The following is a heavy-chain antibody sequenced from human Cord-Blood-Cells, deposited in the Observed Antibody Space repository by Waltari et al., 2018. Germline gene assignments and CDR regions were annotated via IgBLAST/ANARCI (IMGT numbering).Heavy chain of an antibody. CDR3: ASHYGDYWYCDL. V-gene: IGHV3-53*01. Sequence: EVQLVESGGGLIQPGGSLRLSCAASGFTVSSNYMSWVRQAPGRGLEWVSVGYSGGSTYYADSVTGRFTIARDNSKTRLELQRNSLRAEDTAVYYWASHYGDYWYCDLWGRGTLVTVSS. J-gene: IGHJ2*01. D-gene: IGHD4-17*01. CDR1: GFTVSSNY. CDR2: GYSGGST.